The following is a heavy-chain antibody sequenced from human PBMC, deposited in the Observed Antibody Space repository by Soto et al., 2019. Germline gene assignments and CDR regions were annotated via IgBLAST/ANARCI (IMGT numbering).Heavy chain of an antibody. J-gene: IGHJ4*02. CDR1: GGSFSGYY. D-gene: IGHD5-12*01. Sequence: SETLSLTCAVYGGSFSGYYWSWIRQPPGKGLEWIGEINHSGSTNYNPSLKSRVTISVDTSKNQFSLKLSSVAAADTAVYYSARRRGRRRGIVATTTYDYWGQGTLVTVSS. CDR3: ARRRGRRRGIVATTTYDY. V-gene: IGHV4-34*01. CDR2: INHSGST.